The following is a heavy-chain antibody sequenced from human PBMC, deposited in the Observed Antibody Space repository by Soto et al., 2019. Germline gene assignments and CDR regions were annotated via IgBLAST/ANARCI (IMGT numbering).Heavy chain of an antibody. D-gene: IGHD4-4*01. J-gene: IGHJ4*02. V-gene: IGHV4-30-2*01. CDR2: IYHSGST. Sequence: QLQLQESGSGLVKPSQTLSLTCAVSGGSISSGGDSWSWIRQPPGKGLEWIGYIYHSGSTYYNTSLTSRVTISVYRSKNQFSLKLSSVTAADTAVYYCARGMTTVTTLYYWGQGTLVTVSS. CDR1: GGSISSGGDS. CDR3: ARGMTTVTTLYY.